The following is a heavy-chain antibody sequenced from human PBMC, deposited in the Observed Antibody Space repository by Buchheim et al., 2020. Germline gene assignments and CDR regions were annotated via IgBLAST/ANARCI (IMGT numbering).Heavy chain of an antibody. CDR1: GFTFGNYA. V-gene: IGHV3-23*01. J-gene: IGHJ6*02. D-gene: IGHD1-26*01. CDR2: ISGSGGTT. Sequence: EVQVLESGGGFVQPGGSLRLSCAASGFTFGNYAMSSVRQAPGKGLEWVSAISGSGGTTYYAVSVKGRFTIPRANSKNTPYPQMNSLRAEDTAVYYCGKVDSAGTYYGMDVWGQGTT. CDR3: GKVDSAGTYYGMDV.